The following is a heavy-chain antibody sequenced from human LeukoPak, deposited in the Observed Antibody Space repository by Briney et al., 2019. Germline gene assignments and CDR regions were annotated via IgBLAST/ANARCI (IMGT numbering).Heavy chain of an antibody. CDR3: ARQRDGYTKRYFDY. D-gene: IGHD5-24*01. CDR1: GGSISSSSYY. Sequence: PSETLSLTCTVSGGSISSSSYYWGWIRQPPGKGLEWIGSIYYSGSTYYNPSLKSRVTISVDTSKNQFSLKLSSVTAADTAVYSCARQRDGYTKRYFDYWGQGTLVTVSS. CDR2: IYYSGST. V-gene: IGHV4-39*01. J-gene: IGHJ4*02.